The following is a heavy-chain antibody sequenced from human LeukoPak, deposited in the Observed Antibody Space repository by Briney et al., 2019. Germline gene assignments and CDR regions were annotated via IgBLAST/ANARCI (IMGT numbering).Heavy chain of an antibody. J-gene: IGHJ4*02. CDR3: ATVTKVDFDY. V-gene: IGHV3-30*04. Sequence: GGSLRLSCAASGFTFSSYTFYWFRQAPGKGLEWVASVSVEGTGRYFPGSVEGRFTISRDDSKSTVSLQMSNVRAEDTAVYFCATVTKVDFDYWGQGTLVTVSS. CDR1: GFTFSSYT. CDR2: VSVEGTGR. D-gene: IGHD4-11*01.